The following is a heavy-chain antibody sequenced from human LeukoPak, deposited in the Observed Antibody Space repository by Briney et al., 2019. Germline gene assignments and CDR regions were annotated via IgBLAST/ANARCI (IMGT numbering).Heavy chain of an antibody. CDR2: MNPNSGNT. D-gene: IGHD4-23*01. V-gene: IGHV1-8*03. CDR1: GYTLTSYD. CDR3: ARANYGGNSELDY. Sequence: GASVKVSCKASGYTLTSYDINWVRQATGQGLEWMGWMNPNSGNTGYAQKFQGRVTITRNTSISTAYMELSSLKSEDTAVYYCARANYGGNSELDYWGQGTLVTVSS. J-gene: IGHJ4*02.